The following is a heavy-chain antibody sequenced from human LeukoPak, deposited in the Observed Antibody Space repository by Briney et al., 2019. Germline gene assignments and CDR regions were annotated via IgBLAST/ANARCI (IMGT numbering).Heavy chain of an antibody. CDR1: GYSFTSYW. D-gene: IGHD6-19*01. V-gene: IGHV5-51*01. Sequence: GESLKISCKGSGYSFTSYWIGWVRQLPGKGLEWMGIVYPGDSDTRYSPSFQGQVTISADKSISTAYLQWSSLKASDTAMYYCARQSRSSSGWYGGHYWGQGTLVTVSS. CDR2: VYPGDSDT. CDR3: ARQSRSSSGWYGGHY. J-gene: IGHJ4*02.